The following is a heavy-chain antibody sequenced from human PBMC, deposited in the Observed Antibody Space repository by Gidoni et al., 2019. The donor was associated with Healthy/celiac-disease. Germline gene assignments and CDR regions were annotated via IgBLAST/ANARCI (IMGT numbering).Heavy chain of an antibody. V-gene: IGHV4-59*01. CDR3: ARLLRYFDLTTTNYYYYGMDV. Sequence: NYNPSLKSRVTISVDTSKNQFSLKLSSVTAADTAVYYCARLLRYFDLTTTNYYYYGMDVWGQGTTVTVSS. J-gene: IGHJ6*02. D-gene: IGHD3-9*01.